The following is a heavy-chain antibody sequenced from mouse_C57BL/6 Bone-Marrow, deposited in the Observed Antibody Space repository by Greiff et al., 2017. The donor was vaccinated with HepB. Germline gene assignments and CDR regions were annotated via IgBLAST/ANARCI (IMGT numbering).Heavy chain of an antibody. CDR2: INPNNGGT. CDR3: ASIEGGNYFDY. D-gene: IGHD1-1*02. Sequence: VQLQQSGPELVKPGASVKMSCKASGYTFTDYNMHWVKQSHGKSLEWIGYINPNNGGTSYNQKFKGKATLTVNKSSSTAYMELRSLTSEDSAVYYCASIEGGNYFDYSGQGTTLTVSS. CDR1: GYTFTDYN. J-gene: IGHJ2*01. V-gene: IGHV1-22*01.